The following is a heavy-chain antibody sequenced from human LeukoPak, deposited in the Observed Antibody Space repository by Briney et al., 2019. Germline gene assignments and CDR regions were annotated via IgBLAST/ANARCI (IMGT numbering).Heavy chain of an antibody. V-gene: IGHV1-2*02. CDR2: INPNSGGT. J-gene: IGHJ4*02. D-gene: IGHD4-17*01. CDR3: TRGRPIGDYGDYLDY. CDR1: GYTFTGYY. Sequence: VASVKVSCKASGYTFTGYYMHWVRQAPGQGLEWMGWINPNSGGTNYAQKFQGRVTMTRDTSISTAYMELSRLRSDDTAVYYCTRGRPIGDYGDYLDYWGQGTLVTVSS.